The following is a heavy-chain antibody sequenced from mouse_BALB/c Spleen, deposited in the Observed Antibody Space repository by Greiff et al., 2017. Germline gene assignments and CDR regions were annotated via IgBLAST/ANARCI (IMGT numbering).Heavy chain of an antibody. V-gene: IGHV1-14*01. CDR3: ARTTVVDYYAMDY. CDR1: GYTFTSYV. J-gene: IGHJ4*01. Sequence: VQLKESGPELVKPGASVKMSCKASGYTFTSYVMHWVKQKPGQGLEWIGYINPYNDGTKYNEKFKGKATLTSDKSSSTAYMELSSLTSEDSAVYYCARTTVVDYYAMDYWGQGTSVTVSS. D-gene: IGHD1-1*01. CDR2: INPYNDGT.